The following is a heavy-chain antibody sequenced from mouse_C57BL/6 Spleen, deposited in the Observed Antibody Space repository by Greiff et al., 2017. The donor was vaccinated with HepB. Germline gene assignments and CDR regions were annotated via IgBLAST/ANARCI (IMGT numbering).Heavy chain of an antibody. J-gene: IGHJ4*01. CDR3: ARFPAYYSNYRDAMDY. CDR1: GYTFTSYW. Sequence: VQLQQPGAELVRPGSSVKLSCKASGYTFTSYWMHWVKQRPIQGLEWIGNIDPSDSETHYNQKFKDKATLTVDKSSSTAYMQLSSLTSEDSAVYYCARFPAYYSNYRDAMDYWGQGTSVTVSS. CDR2: IDPSDSET. D-gene: IGHD2-5*01. V-gene: IGHV1-52*01.